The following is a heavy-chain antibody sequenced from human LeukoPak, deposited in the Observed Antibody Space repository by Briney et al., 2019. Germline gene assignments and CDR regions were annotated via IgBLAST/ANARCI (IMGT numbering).Heavy chain of an antibody. CDR1: RFTFSSYS. J-gene: IGHJ5*02. CDR2: ISSSSSSI. V-gene: IGHV3-48*01. Sequence: GGSLRLSCAASRFTFSSYSMNWVRQAPGKGLEWVSYISSSSSSIYYADSVKGRFTISRDNAKNSLYLQMNSLRVEDTAVYYFVIELFSWGQETLVTFSS. D-gene: IGHD2-21*01. CDR3: VIELFS.